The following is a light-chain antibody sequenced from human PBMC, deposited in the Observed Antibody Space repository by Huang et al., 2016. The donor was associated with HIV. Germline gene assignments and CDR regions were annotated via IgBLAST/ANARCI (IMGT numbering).Light chain of an antibody. V-gene: IGKV3-15*01. Sequence: EIVMTQSPATLSLSPVERATLSCRASQSVSNNLAWYQQQPGQAPRLLIYDASTRATGIPAKFRGSGSGTEFTLTISSLQSEDFAVYFCQQYNDWPITFGPGTKLESK. CDR3: QQYNDWPIT. CDR2: DAS. J-gene: IGKJ3*01. CDR1: QSVSNN.